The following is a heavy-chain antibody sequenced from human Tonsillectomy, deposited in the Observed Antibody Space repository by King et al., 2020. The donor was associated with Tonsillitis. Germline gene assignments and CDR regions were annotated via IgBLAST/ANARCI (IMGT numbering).Heavy chain of an antibody. CDR3: ATERSGSSSFYYYYYMDV. CDR2: IWSDGSNK. J-gene: IGHJ6*03. CDR1: GFTFSSYG. Sequence: VQLVESGGGVVQPGRSLRLSCAASGFTFSSYGLHWVRQAPGKGLEWVSLIWSDGSNKYYADSVKGRFTISRDNSKNTVYLQMNSLRAEDTAVYYCATERSGSSSFYYYYYMDVWGKGTTVTVSS. D-gene: IGHD6-6*01. V-gene: IGHV3-33*08.